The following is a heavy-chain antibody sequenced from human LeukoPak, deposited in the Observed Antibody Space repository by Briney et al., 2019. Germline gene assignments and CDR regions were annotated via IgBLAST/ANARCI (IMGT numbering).Heavy chain of an antibody. CDR2: MFGSGGST. V-gene: IGHV3-23*01. D-gene: IGHD6-19*01. Sequence: GGSLRLSCAACGFTLSSYAMYWVREAPGKGLEWVSGMFGSGGSTHDADSVKGGFAISRDNSKNTVYLQMNSLRAEDTAVYYCAKTTTGYSSGRFPGWPVDYWGQGTLVTVSS. CDR1: GFTLSSYA. J-gene: IGHJ4*02. CDR3: AKTTTGYSSGRFPGWPVDY.